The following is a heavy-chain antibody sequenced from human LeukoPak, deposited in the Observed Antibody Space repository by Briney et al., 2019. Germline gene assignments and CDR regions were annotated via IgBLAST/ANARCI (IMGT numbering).Heavy chain of an antibody. V-gene: IGHV3-23*01. CDR2: MKGTGET. Sequence: PGGSLRLSCAASGFTFSSYAMNWVRKAPARGREWLSSMKGTGETFYADSVRGRCTLFRDGSRNTVYLQLNNLRVEDTAVYYCARASWVSTADAVRWGQGTVVTVSS. D-gene: IGHD3-16*01. J-gene: IGHJ4*02. CDR1: GFTFSSYA. CDR3: ARASWVSTADAVR.